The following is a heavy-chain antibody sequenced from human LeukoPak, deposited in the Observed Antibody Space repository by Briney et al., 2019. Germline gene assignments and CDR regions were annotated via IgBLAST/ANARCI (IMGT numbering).Heavy chain of an antibody. D-gene: IGHD3-10*01. CDR3: ASVHYYGSGSLNFDY. CDR2: IYYSGST. V-gene: IGHV4-30-4*01. CDR1: GGSISSGDYY. Sequence: SETLSLTCTVSGGSISSGDYYWCWIRQPPGKGLEWIGYIYYSGSTYYNPSLKSRVTISVDTSKNQFSLKLSSVTAADTAVYYCASVHYYGSGSLNFDYWGQGTLVTVSS. J-gene: IGHJ4*02.